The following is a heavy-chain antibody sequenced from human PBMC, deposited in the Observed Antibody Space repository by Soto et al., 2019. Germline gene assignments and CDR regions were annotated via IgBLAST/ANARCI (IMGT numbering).Heavy chain of an antibody. Sequence: EVQLVESGGGLVKPGGSLRLSCAASGFTFSSYSMNWVRQAPGKGLEWVSSISSSSSYIYYADSVKGRFTISRDNAKNSLYLQMNSLRAEATAVYYCARDAGASKPEQQLGIYYYYYGMDVWGQGTTVTVSS. CDR2: ISSSSSYI. J-gene: IGHJ6*02. CDR1: GFTFSSYS. V-gene: IGHV3-21*01. CDR3: ARDAGASKPEQQLGIYYYYYGMDV. D-gene: IGHD6-13*01.